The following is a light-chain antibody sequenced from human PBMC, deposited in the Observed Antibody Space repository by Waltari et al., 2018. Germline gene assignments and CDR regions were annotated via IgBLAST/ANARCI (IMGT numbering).Light chain of an antibody. CDR3: CSYAGSGIVI. CDR1: SSDVGKYNL. Sequence: QSALTQPASVSGSPGQSLTIPCTGTSSDVGKYNLVSWYQQHPGKVPKVMIYEVTKRPSGVSKRFSGSKSGNTASLTISGLQAEDEADYYCCSYAGSGIVIFGGGTKLTVL. V-gene: IGLV2-23*02. CDR2: EVT. J-gene: IGLJ2*01.